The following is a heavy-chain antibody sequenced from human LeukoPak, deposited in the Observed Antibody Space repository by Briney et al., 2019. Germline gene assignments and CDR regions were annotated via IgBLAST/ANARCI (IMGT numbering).Heavy chain of an antibody. CDR1: GGSIRGYY. CDR3: ARIVTAIFPWFDP. D-gene: IGHD2-21*02. CDR2: IYSSGST. J-gene: IGHJ5*02. V-gene: IGHV4-59*08. Sequence: PSETLSLTCNVSGGSIRGYYWSWIRQPPGKGLEWIGYIYSSGSTNYNPSLKSRVTMSVDTSKNQFSLKVSSVTAADTAMYYCARIVTAIFPWFDPWGQGTLVSVSS.